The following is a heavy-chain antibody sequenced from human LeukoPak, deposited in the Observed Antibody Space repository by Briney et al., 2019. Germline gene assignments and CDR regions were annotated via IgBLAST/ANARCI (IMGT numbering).Heavy chain of an antibody. V-gene: IGHV4-59*12. CDR3: ARRRITIFGVVSYFDY. D-gene: IGHD3-3*01. Sequence: SETLSLTCTVSGGSISSYYWSWIRQPPGKGLEWIGYIYYSGSTNYNPSLKSRVTISVDTSKNQFSLKLSSVTAADTAVYYCARRRITIFGVVSYFDYWGQGTLVTVSS. CDR1: GGSISSYY. J-gene: IGHJ4*02. CDR2: IYYSGST.